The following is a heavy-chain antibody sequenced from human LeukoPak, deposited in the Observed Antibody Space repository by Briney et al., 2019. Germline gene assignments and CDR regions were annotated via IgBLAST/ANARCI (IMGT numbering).Heavy chain of an antibody. CDR3: ARDASDTSAHYYFDY. CDR2: ISGSSSTV. D-gene: IGHD3-22*01. CDR1: GFTFSSYI. V-gene: IGHV3-48*02. J-gene: IGHJ4*02. Sequence: GGSLRLSCAASGFTFSSYIMNWVRQAPGKGLEWVSYISGSSSTVYYADSVKGRFTISRDNAKNSLYLQMNSLRDEDTAVYYCARDASDTSAHYYFDYWGQGTLGIVSS.